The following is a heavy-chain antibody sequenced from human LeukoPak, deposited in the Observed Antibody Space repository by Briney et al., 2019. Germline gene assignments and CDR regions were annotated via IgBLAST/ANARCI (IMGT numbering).Heavy chain of an antibody. CDR2: IYYSGST. Sequence: SETLSLTCTVSGGSISGYYWSWIRQAPGKGLEWIGYIYYSGSTTYNPSLKSRATISVDTSKNQFSLNLSSVTAADTAVYYCARAPPRGSYYRGYFDYWGQGTLVTVSS. J-gene: IGHJ4*02. CDR1: GGSISGYY. V-gene: IGHV4-59*01. D-gene: IGHD3-10*01. CDR3: ARAPPRGSYYRGYFDY.